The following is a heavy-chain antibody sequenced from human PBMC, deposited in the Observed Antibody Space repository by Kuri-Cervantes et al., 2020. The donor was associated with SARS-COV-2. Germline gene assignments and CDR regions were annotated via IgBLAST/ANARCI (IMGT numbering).Heavy chain of an antibody. J-gene: IGHJ4*02. CDR3: ARAPQYSSRFDY. V-gene: IGHV4-30-4*08. Sequence: LRLSCTVSGGSISSDAYYWSWIRQPPGKGLEWIGYIYYSGSTYYNPSLKSRVTISVDTSKNQFSLKLSSVTAADTAVYYCARAPQYSSRFDYWGQGTLVTVSS. D-gene: IGHD6-13*01. CDR1: GGSISSDAYY. CDR2: IYYSGST.